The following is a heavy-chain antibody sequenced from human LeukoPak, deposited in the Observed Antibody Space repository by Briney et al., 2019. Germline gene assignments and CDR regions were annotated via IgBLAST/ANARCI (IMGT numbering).Heavy chain of an antibody. Sequence: PSETLSLTCTVSGYSISSGYYWGWIRQSPGKGLEWIGSIYNSGSTYYNPSLKSRVTISIDTSKNQFSLKLSSVTAADTAVYYCARVEHTNFLRINWFDPWGQGTLVTVSS. CDR3: ARVEHTNFLRINWFDP. CDR2: IYNSGST. D-gene: IGHD5-12*01. CDR1: GYSISSGYY. J-gene: IGHJ5*02. V-gene: IGHV4-38-2*02.